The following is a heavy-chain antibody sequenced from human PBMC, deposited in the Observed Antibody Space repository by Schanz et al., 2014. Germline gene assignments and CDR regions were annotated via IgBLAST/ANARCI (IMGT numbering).Heavy chain of an antibody. Sequence: QVQLQESGPGLVKPSGTLSLTCTVSGGSISSNNWWTWVRQPPGKGLEWIGEIYQSGKTTYDPSPKSRLTVSMDKSSTQFSRRLTSVTAADTAVYFCAGRPVRARSGGLDSWGQGTLVTVSS. CDR2: IYQSGKT. V-gene: IGHV4-4*02. CDR1: GGSISSNNW. CDR3: AGRPVRARSGGLDS. J-gene: IGHJ4*02. D-gene: IGHD6-19*01.